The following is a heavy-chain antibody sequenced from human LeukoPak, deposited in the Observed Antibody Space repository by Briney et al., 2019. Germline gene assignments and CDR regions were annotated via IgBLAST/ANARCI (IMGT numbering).Heavy chain of an antibody. D-gene: IGHD5-12*01. CDR3: ATHPSSGYDNDAFDI. CDR1: GFTFSSYS. J-gene: IGHJ3*02. CDR2: ISSSSSTI. Sequence: GGSLRLSCAASGFTFSSYSMNWVRQAPGKGLEWVSYISSSSSTIYYADSVKGRFTISRDNAKNSLYLQMNSLRAEDTAVYYCATHPSSGYDNDAFDIWGQGTMVTVSS. V-gene: IGHV3-48*04.